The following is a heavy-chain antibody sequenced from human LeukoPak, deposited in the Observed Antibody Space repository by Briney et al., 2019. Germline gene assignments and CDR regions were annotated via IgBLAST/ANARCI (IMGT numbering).Heavy chain of an antibody. D-gene: IGHD3-10*01. CDR3: ARVTRLLHYTFDI. Sequence: SETLSLTCAVSGGSMSSYYWSWIRQPPGKGLEWMGYISYTGSTNYNPSLKTRVTISVDTSKNQFSLKLRSVTVADTALYFCARVTRLLHYTFDIWGQGTMVTVSS. J-gene: IGHJ3*02. CDR1: GGSMSSYY. V-gene: IGHV4-59*01. CDR2: ISYTGST.